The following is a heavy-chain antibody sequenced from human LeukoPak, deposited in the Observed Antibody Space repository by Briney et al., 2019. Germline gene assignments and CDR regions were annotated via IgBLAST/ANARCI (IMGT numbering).Heavy chain of an antibody. CDR3: ARALDLQH. CDR2: MSSSGTKI. CDR1: GFTFSSYV. V-gene: IGHV3-48*03. Sequence: GGSLRLSCAASGFTFSSYVMNWVRQAPGKGLEWVSYMSSSGTKIYYADSVKGRFTISRDNAKNSLYLQMNSLRVEDTGVYYCARALDLQHWGQGTLVTVSS. J-gene: IGHJ1*01.